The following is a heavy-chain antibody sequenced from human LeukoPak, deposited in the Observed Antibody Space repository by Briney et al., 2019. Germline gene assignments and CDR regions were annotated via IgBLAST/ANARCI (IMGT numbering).Heavy chain of an antibody. Sequence: GASVKVSCKASGYTFTSYYMHWVRRAPGQGLEWMGIINPSGGSTSYAQKFQGRVTMTRDTSTSTVYMELSSLRSEDTAVHYCARDGEMNLPRQGYYYDSSGYDNYWGQGTLVTVSS. CDR3: ARDGEMNLPRQGYYYDSSGYDNY. V-gene: IGHV1-46*01. CDR1: GYTFTSYY. CDR2: INPSGGST. J-gene: IGHJ4*02. D-gene: IGHD3-22*01.